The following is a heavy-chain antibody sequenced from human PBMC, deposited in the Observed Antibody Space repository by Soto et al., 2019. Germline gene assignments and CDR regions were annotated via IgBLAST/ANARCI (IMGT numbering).Heavy chain of an antibody. CDR1: GFTFSSYA. CDR2: ISYDGSNK. V-gene: IGHV3-30-3*01. Sequence: QVQLVESGGGVVQPGRSLRLSCAASGFTFSSYAMHWVRQAPGKGLEWVAVISYDGSNKYYADSVKGRFTISRDNSKNTLYLQMNSLRAEDTAVYYCARAWGGYYTQTPYYWGQGTLVTVSS. CDR3: ARAWGGYYTQTPYY. D-gene: IGHD3-3*01. J-gene: IGHJ4*02.